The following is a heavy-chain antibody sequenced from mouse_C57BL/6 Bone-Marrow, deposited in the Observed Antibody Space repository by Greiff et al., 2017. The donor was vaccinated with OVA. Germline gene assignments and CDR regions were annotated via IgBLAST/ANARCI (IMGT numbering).Heavy chain of an antibody. Sequence: QVQLKQPGAELVRPGSSVKLSCKASGYTFTSYWMHWVKQRPIQGLEWIGNIDPSDSETHYNQKFKDKATLTVDKSSSTAYMQLSSLTSEDSAVYYCARSPDGYYFAWFAYWGQGTLVTVSA. CDR1: GYTFTSYW. D-gene: IGHD2-3*01. J-gene: IGHJ3*01. V-gene: IGHV1-52*01. CDR2: IDPSDSET. CDR3: ARSPDGYYFAWFAY.